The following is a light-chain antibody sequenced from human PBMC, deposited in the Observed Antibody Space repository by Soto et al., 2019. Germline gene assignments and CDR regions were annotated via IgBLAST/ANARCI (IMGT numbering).Light chain of an antibody. CDR1: QSVSSN. CDR2: DAS. J-gene: IGKJ1*01. CDR3: QHYNDRPLT. V-gene: IGKV3-15*01. Sequence: EIVMTQSPATLSVSPGERATLSCRASQSVSSNLAWYQQKPGQAPRLLISDASTRATGIPARFSGSGSGTEFTLPITSLQSEDFAVYYCQHYNDRPLTFGQGTKVEIK.